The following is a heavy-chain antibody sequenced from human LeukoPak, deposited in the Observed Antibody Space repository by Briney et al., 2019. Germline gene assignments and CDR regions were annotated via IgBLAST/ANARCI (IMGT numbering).Heavy chain of an antibody. CDR2: IIPIFGTA. J-gene: IGHJ4*02. D-gene: IGHD3-22*01. CDR3: ATGGYYDSSGYLVDY. Sequence: ASVKVSCKASGGTFSSYAISWVRQAPGQGLEWMGGIIPIFGTANYAQKFQGRVTMTEDTSTDTAYMELSSLRSEDTAVYYCATGGYYDSSGYLVDYWGQGTLVTVSS. V-gene: IGHV1-69*06. CDR1: GGTFSSYA.